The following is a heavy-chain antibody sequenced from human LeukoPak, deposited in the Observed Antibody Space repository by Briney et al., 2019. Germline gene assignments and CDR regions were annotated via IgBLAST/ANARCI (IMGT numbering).Heavy chain of an antibody. D-gene: IGHD3-10*01. Sequence: ASVKVSCKASGYTFTSYGISWVRQAPGQGLEWMGWISAYNGNTSYAQKLQGRVTMTTDTSTSTAYMELRSLRSDDTAVYYCARAIYYGSGSYYRPDWFDPWGQGTLVTVSS. CDR2: ISAYNGNT. V-gene: IGHV1-18*04. CDR1: GYTFTSYG. J-gene: IGHJ5*02. CDR3: ARAIYYGSGSYYRPDWFDP.